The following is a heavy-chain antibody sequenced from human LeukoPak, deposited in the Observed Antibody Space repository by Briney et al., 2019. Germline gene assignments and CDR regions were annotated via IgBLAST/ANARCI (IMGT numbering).Heavy chain of an antibody. CDR2: IYYSGST. CDR1: GGSISSGDYY. D-gene: IGHD4-17*01. V-gene: IGHV4-30-4*01. CDR3: ARATDYGDYVGAFDI. Sequence: PSETLSLTCTVSGGSISSGDYYWSWIRQPPGKGLEWIGYIYYSGSTYYNPSLKSRVTISVDTSKNQFSLKLSSVTAADTAVYYCARATDYGDYVGAFDIWGQGTMVTVSS. J-gene: IGHJ3*02.